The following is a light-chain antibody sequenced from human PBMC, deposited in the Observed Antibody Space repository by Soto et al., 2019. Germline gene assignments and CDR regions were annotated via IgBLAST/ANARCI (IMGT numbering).Light chain of an antibody. J-gene: IGKJ1*01. CDR1: QTISIF. CDR3: KRSYASPPRT. V-gene: IGKV1-39*01. CDR2: GAS. Sequence: DIPMTQSPSSLSASVGDRVTITCRASQTISIFLNWYQQKPGKAPKLLIYGASTLQGGVPSRFSGSGSGTDFTLTISRLQPEDFETSYCKRSYASPPRTFGQGTKVEIK.